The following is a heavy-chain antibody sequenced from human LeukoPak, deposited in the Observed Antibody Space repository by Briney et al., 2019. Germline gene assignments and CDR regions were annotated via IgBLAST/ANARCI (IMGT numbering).Heavy chain of an antibody. V-gene: IGHV1-18*01. CDR3: ARDRGSYYFARQRTNDY. Sequence: ASVKVSCKASGYTFTSYGISWVRQAPGQGLEWMGWISAYNGNTNYAQKLQGRVTMTTDTSTSTAYMGLRSLRSDDTAVYYCARDRGSYYFARQRTNDYWGQGTLVTVSS. J-gene: IGHJ4*02. D-gene: IGHD1-26*01. CDR2: ISAYNGNT. CDR1: GYTFTSYG.